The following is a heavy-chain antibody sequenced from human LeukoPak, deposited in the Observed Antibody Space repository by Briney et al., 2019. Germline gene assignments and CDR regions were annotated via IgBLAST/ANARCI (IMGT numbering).Heavy chain of an antibody. Sequence: SETLSLTCTVSGGSISSYYWSWIRQPPGKGLEWIGYIYYSGSTNYNPSLKSRVTISVDTSKNQFSLKLRSVTAADTAVYYCARAPPKFRNYYYDSSGTYYFDFWGQGTLVTVSS. J-gene: IGHJ4*02. CDR3: ARAPPKFRNYYYDSSGTYYFDF. CDR1: GGSISSYY. CDR2: IYYSGST. D-gene: IGHD3-22*01. V-gene: IGHV4-59*01.